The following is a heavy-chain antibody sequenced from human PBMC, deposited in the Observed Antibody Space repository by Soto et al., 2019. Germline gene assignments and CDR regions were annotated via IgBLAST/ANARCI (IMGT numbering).Heavy chain of an antibody. CDR2: IIPIFGTA. J-gene: IGHJ6*02. CDR1: GGTFSSYA. Sequence: QVQLVQSGAEVKKPGSSVKVSCKASGGTFSSYAISWVRQAPGQGLEWMGGIIPIFGTANYAQKFQGRVTITVDKSTSTAYMELSSLRSEDTAVYYCATTLGYCSGGSCYPSYYYGMDVWRQGATVTVSS. CDR3: ATTLGYCSGGSCYPSYYYGMDV. D-gene: IGHD2-15*01. V-gene: IGHV1-69*06.